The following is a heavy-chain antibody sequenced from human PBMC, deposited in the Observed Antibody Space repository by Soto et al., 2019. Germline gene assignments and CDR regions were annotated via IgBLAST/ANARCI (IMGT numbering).Heavy chain of an antibody. Sequence: GGSLRLSCAASGFTFSSYAMSWVRQAPGKGLEWVSAISGSGGSTYYADSVKGRFHISRDNSKNTRYLQMNSLRAEDTAVYYFARQKSYCSGGSCYYYYYMDVWGKGTTVTVSS. D-gene: IGHD2-15*01. CDR3: ARQKSYCSGGSCYYYYYMDV. CDR2: ISGSGGST. CDR1: GFTFSSYA. J-gene: IGHJ6*03. V-gene: IGHV3-23*01.